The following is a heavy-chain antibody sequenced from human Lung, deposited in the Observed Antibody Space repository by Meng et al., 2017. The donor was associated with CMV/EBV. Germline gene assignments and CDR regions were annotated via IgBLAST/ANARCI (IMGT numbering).Heavy chain of an antibody. CDR3: ASFKHQLVGGIYWYLDL. CDR1: GFIVNSND. J-gene: IGHJ2*01. CDR2: IFGGGKT. Sequence: GGSXRLXXSGSGFIVNSNDMTWVRQAPGKGPEWVSGIFGGGKTYYADSVQGRFTISRDNSKNTLYLQMNALTAEDSALYYCASFKHQLVGGIYWYLDLWGPGXLVTVSS. D-gene: IGHD3-16*01. V-gene: IGHV3-66*02.